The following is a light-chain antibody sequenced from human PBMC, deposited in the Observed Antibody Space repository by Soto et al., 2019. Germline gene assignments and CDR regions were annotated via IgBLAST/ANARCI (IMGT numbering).Light chain of an antibody. J-gene: IGKJ2*01. CDR3: QQRGDRPMYT. Sequence: EIVLTQSPGTLSLSPGERATLSCRASQSISSRYLAWYQQKPGQAPRLLIYDASSRATGIPDRFSGSGSGTDFTLTISSLEPEDFAVYYCQQRGDRPMYTFGQGTILEI. V-gene: IGKV3D-20*02. CDR1: QSISSRY. CDR2: DAS.